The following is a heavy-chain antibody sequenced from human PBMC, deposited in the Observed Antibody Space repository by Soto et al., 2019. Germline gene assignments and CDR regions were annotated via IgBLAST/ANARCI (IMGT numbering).Heavy chain of an antibody. J-gene: IGHJ4*02. Sequence: GGSLRLSCAASGFTFSSYWMSWVRQAPGKGLEWVANIKQDGSEKYYVDSVKGRFTISRDNAKNSLYPQMNSLRAEDTAVYYCARDRGGDYVDYWGQGTLVTVSS. CDR2: IKQDGSEK. CDR3: ARDRGGDYVDY. CDR1: GFTFSSYW. D-gene: IGHD3-16*01. V-gene: IGHV3-7*03.